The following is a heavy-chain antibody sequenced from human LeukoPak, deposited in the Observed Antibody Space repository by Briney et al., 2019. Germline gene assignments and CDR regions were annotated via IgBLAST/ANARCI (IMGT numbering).Heavy chain of an antibody. Sequence: GGSLRLSCAASGFTFSSYWMSWVRQAPGKGLEWVANIKQDGSEKYYVDSVKGRFTISRDNAKNSLYLQMNSLRAEDTALYHCARVGEPWAKYYYYMDVWGKGTTVTISS. CDR1: GFTFSSYW. CDR2: IKQDGSEK. J-gene: IGHJ6*03. CDR3: ARVGEPWAKYYYYMDV. V-gene: IGHV3-7*03. D-gene: IGHD1-26*01.